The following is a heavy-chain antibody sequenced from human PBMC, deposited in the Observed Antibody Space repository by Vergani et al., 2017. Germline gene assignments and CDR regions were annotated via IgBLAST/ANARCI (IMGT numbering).Heavy chain of an antibody. D-gene: IGHD5-12*01. CDR2: IIPIFGTT. V-gene: IGHV1-69*12. CDR3: ARGERPRYSGRVTPHNWFDP. CDR1: GGTFSSYA. J-gene: IGHJ5*02. Sequence: QVQLVQSGAEVKKPGSSVKVSCKASGGTFSSYAISWVRQAPGQGLEWMGGIIPIFGTTNYAQKFQGRVTITADESTSTAYMELSSLRSEDTAVYYCARGERPRYSGRVTPHNWFDPWGQGTLVTVSS.